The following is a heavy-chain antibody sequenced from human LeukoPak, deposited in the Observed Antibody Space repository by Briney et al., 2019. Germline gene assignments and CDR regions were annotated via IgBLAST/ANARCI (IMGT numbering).Heavy chain of an antibody. J-gene: IGHJ4*02. Sequence: PGGSLRLSCAASGFTVSSNYMSWVRQAPGKGLEWVSVIYSGGSTYYADSVKGRFTISRDNSKNTLYLQMNSLRAEDTAVYYCARDRRGYSYGRTNPTFDYWGQGTLVTVSS. V-gene: IGHV3-53*05. CDR3: ARDRRGYSYGRTNPTFDY. CDR2: IYSGGST. CDR1: GFTVSSNY. D-gene: IGHD5-18*01.